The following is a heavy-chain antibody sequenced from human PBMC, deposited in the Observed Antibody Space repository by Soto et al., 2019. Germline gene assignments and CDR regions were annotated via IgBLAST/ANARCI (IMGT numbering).Heavy chain of an antibody. D-gene: IGHD3-3*01. Sequence: PSETLSLTCTVSGGSISSTDYSWGWIRQPPGKGLELIGTLYYSGSTYYNRSLKSRVTMSVDTSNQFSLKLTSVTAADTAVYYCARHLEVADYYHYYMDVWGKGTSVTVSS. CDR3: ARHLEVADYYHYYMDV. V-gene: IGHV4-39*01. CDR2: LYYSGST. CDR1: GGSISSTDYS. J-gene: IGHJ6*03.